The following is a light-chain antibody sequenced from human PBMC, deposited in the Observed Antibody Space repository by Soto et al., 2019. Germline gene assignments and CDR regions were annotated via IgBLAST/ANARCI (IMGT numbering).Light chain of an antibody. Sequence: DIQLTQSPSFLSASVGDRVTITCRASQGIWSSLAWYQQKPGRAPKLLIYAASTLQSGVPSRFSGSGSGTEFTLTISSLQPEDFATYYCQHVNSYPWTFGQGTKVEIK. V-gene: IGKV1-9*01. CDR1: QGIWSS. CDR3: QHVNSYPWT. CDR2: AAS. J-gene: IGKJ1*01.